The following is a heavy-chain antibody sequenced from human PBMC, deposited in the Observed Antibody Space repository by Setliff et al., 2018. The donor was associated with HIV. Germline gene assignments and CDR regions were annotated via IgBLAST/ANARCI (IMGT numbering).Heavy chain of an antibody. J-gene: IGHJ3*02. CDR1: GYTFTAYY. CDR3: VREVRAAYKGPLWFGQSDPRPDTFDI. D-gene: IGHD3-10*01. CDR2: INPYSGGT. V-gene: IGHV1-2*04. Sequence: GASVKVSCKASGYTFTAYYIHWVRQAPGQGLEWMGWINPYSGGTNYAQNFQGWVTMTRDTSITTAYMELSRLTSDDTALYFCVREVRAAYKGPLWFGQSDPRPDTFDIWGQGTRVTVS.